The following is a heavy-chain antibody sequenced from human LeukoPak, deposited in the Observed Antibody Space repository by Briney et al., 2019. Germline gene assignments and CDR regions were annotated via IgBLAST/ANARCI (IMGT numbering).Heavy chain of an antibody. Sequence: PGGSLRLSCAASGFTFGGYGMLWLRQAPGKGLEWVAVIWYDGSNKYYTDSVKGRFTISRDNSKNTMYLQMNSLRAEDTAVYYCARIDCNRGSCRPYTYYGTPGWGQGTTVTVSS. V-gene: IGHV3-33*01. CDR3: ARIDCNRGSCRPYTYYGTPG. D-gene: IGHD2-15*01. J-gene: IGHJ6*02. CDR1: GFTFGGYG. CDR2: IWYDGSNK.